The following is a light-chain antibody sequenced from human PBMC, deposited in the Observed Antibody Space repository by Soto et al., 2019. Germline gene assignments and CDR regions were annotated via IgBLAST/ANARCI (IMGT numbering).Light chain of an antibody. Sequence: QSALTRPAIVSGSPGQSIAISCIGTGSDIGSYNYVSWYQQHPGKAPKLMIYDVSNRPSGVSDRFSGSKSGNTASLTISGLQAEDEADYYCKSFTTSSTYVFGTGTKVTVL. CDR3: KSFTTSSTYV. CDR1: GSDIGSYNY. V-gene: IGLV2-14*01. J-gene: IGLJ1*01. CDR2: DVS.